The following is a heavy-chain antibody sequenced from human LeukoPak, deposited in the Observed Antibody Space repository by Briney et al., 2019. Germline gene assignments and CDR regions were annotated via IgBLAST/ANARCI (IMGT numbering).Heavy chain of an antibody. D-gene: IGHD3-3*01. V-gene: IGHV3-23*01. Sequence: GGSLRLSCAASGFTFSSYAMSWVREAPGKGLEWVSAISGSGGSTYYADSVKGRFTISRDNSKNTLYLQMNSLRAEETAVYYWAKDRGFLEWLPYWGQGTLVPVSS. J-gene: IGHJ4*02. CDR3: AKDRGFLEWLPY. CDR1: GFTFSSYA. CDR2: ISGSGGST.